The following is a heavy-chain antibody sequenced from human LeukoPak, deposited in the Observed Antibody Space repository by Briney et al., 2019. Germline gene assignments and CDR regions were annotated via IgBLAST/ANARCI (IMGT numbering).Heavy chain of an antibody. D-gene: IGHD3-22*01. CDR3: ARAVEYYYDSSGYYLGY. J-gene: IGHJ4*02. Sequence: KSSETLSLTCTVSGGSIRSYYWSWIRQPPGKGLEWIGYIYYSGSTNYNPSLKSRVTISVDTSKNQFSLKLSSVTAADTAVYYCARAVEYYYDSSGYYLGYWGQGTLVTVSS. V-gene: IGHV4-59*01. CDR2: IYYSGST. CDR1: GGSIRSYY.